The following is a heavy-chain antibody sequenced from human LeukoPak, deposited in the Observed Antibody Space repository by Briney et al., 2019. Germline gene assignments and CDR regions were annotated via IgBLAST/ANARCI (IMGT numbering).Heavy chain of an antibody. D-gene: IGHD3-10*01. CDR2: ITSSPTSI. J-gene: IGHJ4*02. V-gene: IGHV3-21*04. CDR3: ARRDYYGSGSPDF. CDR1: GFTFSSYT. Sequence: GGSLRLSCTTSGFTFSSYTMNWVRQAPGKGLEWVSSITSSPTSIYYADPVKGRFTISRDNAKKSLYLQMNSLRAEDTALYYCARRDYYGSGSPDFWGQGTLVTVSS.